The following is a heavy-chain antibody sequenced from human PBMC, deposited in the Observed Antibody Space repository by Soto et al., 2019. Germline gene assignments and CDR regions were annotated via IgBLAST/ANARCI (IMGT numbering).Heavy chain of an antibody. CDR3: ARAGDSSGPVALGY. CDR2: IYHSGST. J-gene: IGHJ4*02. CDR1: GGSISSGGSS. Sequence: QLQLQESGSGLVKPSQTLSLTCAVSGGSISSGGSSWSWIRQPPGKGLEWIGYIYHSGSTYYNPSLTSRVTISVDSSKNQFPLKLSSVTAADTAVYYCARAGDSSGPVALGYWGQGTLVTVSS. V-gene: IGHV4-30-2*01. D-gene: IGHD6-19*01.